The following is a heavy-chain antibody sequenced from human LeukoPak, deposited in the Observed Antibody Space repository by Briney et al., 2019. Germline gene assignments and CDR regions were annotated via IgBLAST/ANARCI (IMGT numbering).Heavy chain of an antibody. CDR2: IYYSGST. CDR1: GDSVSSGSYF. Sequence: SETLPLTCTVSGDSVSSGSYFWGWIRQPPGKGLQWIGSIYYSGSTNYNPSLKSRVTISVDTSKNQFSLKLSSVTAADTAVYYCARVQGAFDIWGQGTMVTASS. V-gene: IGHV4-61*01. CDR3: ARVQGAFDI. J-gene: IGHJ3*02.